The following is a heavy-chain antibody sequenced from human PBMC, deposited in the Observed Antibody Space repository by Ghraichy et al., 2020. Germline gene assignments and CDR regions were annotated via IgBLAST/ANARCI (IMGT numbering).Heavy chain of an antibody. CDR2: IKQDGSEK. CDR3: AREPRGGPYRYTDY. V-gene: IGHV3-7*01. D-gene: IGHD3-16*02. Sequence: GGSLRLSCAASGFTFSSYWMSWVRQAPGKGLEWVANIKQDGSEKYYVDSVKGRFTISRDNAKNSLYLQMNSLRAEDTAVYYCAREPRGGPYRYTDYWGQGTLVTVSS. J-gene: IGHJ4*02. CDR1: GFTFSSYW.